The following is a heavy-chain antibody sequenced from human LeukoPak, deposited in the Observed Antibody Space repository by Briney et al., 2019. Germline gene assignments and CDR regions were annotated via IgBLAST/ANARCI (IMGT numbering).Heavy chain of an antibody. CDR2: INSDGNST. J-gene: IGHJ4*02. D-gene: IGHD3-22*01. Sequence: GGSLRLSCVASGFTFSSYWMHWVRQALGKGLVWVSRINSDGNSTTYADSVKGRFTISRDNAKNTLYLQMNSLRAEDTAVYYCAKYSTASAWGYYDSSGFFYFDYWGQGTLVTVSS. V-gene: IGHV3-74*01. CDR3: AKYSTASAWGYYDSSGFFYFDY. CDR1: GFTFSSYW.